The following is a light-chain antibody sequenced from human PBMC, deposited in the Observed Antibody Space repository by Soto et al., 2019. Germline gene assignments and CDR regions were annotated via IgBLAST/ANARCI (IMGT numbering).Light chain of an antibody. Sequence: DIQMTQSPSTLSASVGDRVTITCRASQSISSWLAWYQQKPGKAPKLLIYDASSLASGVPSRFSGSGSGTEFTLTISSLQPDDFATYYCQQYNSYSEAFGQGTKVELK. CDR3: QQYNSYSEA. CDR2: DAS. V-gene: IGKV1-5*01. J-gene: IGKJ1*01. CDR1: QSISSW.